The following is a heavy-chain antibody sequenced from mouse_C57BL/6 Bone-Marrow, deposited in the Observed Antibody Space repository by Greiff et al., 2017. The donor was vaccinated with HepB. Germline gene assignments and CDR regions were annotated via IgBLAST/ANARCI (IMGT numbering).Heavy chain of an antibody. J-gene: IGHJ3*01. CDR3: TRGGLWFAY. Sequence: EVQLVESGDGLVKPGGSLKLSCAASGFTFSSYAMSWVRQTPEKRLEWVAYISSGGDYTDYADTVKGRFTISRDNAGNTLYLQMSSLKSEDTAMYYCTRGGLWFAYWGQGTLVTVSA. V-gene: IGHV5-9-1*02. CDR1: GFTFSSYA. CDR2: ISSGGDYT.